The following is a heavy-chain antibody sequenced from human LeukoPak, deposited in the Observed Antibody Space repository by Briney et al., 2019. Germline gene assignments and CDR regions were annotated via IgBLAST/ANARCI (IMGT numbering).Heavy chain of an antibody. CDR3: AKDGLACSGGSCYFDY. J-gene: IGHJ4*02. CDR1: GFTFSYYA. CDR2: ISGSGGSI. V-gene: IGHV3-23*01. D-gene: IGHD2-15*01. Sequence: GGSLLLSCAASGFTFSYYAMNWVRQAPGKGLEWVSVISGSGGSIYYADSVKGRFTISRDKSENTLYLQMNSLRAEDTAVYYCAKDGLACSGGSCYFDYWGQGTLVTVSS.